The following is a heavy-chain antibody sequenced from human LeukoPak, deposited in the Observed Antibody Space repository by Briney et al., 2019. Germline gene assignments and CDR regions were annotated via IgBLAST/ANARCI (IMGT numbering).Heavy chain of an antibody. D-gene: IGHD1-26*01. CDR1: GFTFSNNA. V-gene: IGHV3-23*01. CDR2: LSGSSDST. Sequence: GGSLRLSCAASGFTFSNNAKNWVRQAPGKGLEWVSSLSGSSDSTYYADSVKGRFTISRDNSKNTLYLQMNSLRAEDTAVYYCATGEGYWGQGILVTVSS. CDR3: ATGEGY. J-gene: IGHJ4*02.